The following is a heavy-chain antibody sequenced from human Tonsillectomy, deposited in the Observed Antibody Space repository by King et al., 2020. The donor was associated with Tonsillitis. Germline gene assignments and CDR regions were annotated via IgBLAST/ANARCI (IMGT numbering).Heavy chain of an antibody. CDR3: ARGRWGEISSWYGAYFDY. V-gene: IGHV4-34*01. D-gene: IGHD6-13*01. Sequence: VQLQQWGAGLLKPSETLSLTCAVYGGSFSGHYWSWIRQPPGKGLEWIGEIIHSGSSNYNPSLKSRVTISVDRSKNQFSLKLSSVTAADTAVYYCARGRWGEISSWYGAYFDYWGQGTLVTVSS. J-gene: IGHJ4*02. CDR1: GGSFSGHY. CDR2: IIHSGSS.